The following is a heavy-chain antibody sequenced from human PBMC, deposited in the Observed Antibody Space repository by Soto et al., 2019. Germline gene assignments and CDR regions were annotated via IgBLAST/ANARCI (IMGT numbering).Heavy chain of an antibody. CDR3: ARYQPYSTGYYYFDH. Sequence: QVQLVQSGAEVKKPGASVKVSCKTSGYNFTTYGVSWVRQAPGQGLEWMGWISGHNGHTNYAPTFQGRVTMTTDTSTTTAYMELRSLRSDDTAVYYCARYQPYSTGYYYFDHWGQGTLAIVTS. CDR2: ISGHNGHT. D-gene: IGHD6-19*01. V-gene: IGHV1-18*01. J-gene: IGHJ4*02. CDR1: GYNFTTYG.